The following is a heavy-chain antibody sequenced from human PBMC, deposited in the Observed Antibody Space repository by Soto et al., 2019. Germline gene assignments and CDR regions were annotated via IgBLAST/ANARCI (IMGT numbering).Heavy chain of an antibody. CDR2: ISYDGSNK. Sequence: QVRLVESGGGVVQPGRSLRLSCAASGFTFSSYGMHWVRQAPGKGLEWVAVISYDGSNKYYADSVKGRFTISRDNSKNTLYLQMNSLRAEDTAVYYCANLGVIIKEGLDLWGRGTLVTVSS. J-gene: IGHJ2*01. CDR1: GFTFSSYG. CDR3: ANLGVIIKEGLDL. D-gene: IGHD3-10*01. V-gene: IGHV3-30*18.